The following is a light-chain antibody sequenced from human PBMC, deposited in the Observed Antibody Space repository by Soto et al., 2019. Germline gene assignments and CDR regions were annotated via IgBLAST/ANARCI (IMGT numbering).Light chain of an antibody. CDR1: KSSIGSVS. J-gene: IGLJ2*01. Sequence: QAVVTQTPSASGTPGQWVAISCSGSKSSIGSVSVNWYQQLPGAAPKLLIYGNNQRPSGVPDRFSGSKSGTSASLVISGLQSEDEASYFCAAWDDSLNGGIFGGGTKLTVL. CDR3: AAWDDSLNGGI. V-gene: IGLV1-44*01. CDR2: GNN.